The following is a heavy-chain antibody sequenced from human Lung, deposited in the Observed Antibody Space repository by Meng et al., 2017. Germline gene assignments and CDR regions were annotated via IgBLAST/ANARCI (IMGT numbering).Heavy chain of an antibody. CDR1: GGSFSDYY. J-gene: IGHJ4*02. Sequence: QVRLQQWGAGLLQPLETLSLACVVSGGSFSDYYWSWIRQPPGKGLEWIGEINHSGSTNYNPSLESRATISVDTSQNNLSLKLSSVTAADSAVYYCARGPTTMAHDFDYWGQGTLVTVSS. D-gene: IGHD4-11*01. CDR2: INHSGST. V-gene: IGHV4-34*01. CDR3: ARGPTTMAHDFDY.